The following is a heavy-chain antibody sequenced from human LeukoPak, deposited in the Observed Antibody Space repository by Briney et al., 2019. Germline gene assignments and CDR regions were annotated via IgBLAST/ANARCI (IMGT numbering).Heavy chain of an antibody. CDR2: INHSGST. CDR1: GGSFSGYY. J-gene: IGHJ4*02. Sequence: SETLSLTCAVYGGSFSGYYWSWIRQPPGKGLEWIGEINHSGSTNYNPPLKSRVTISVDTSKNQFSLKLSSVTAADTAVYYCARLLGPRFDYWGQGTLVTVSS. CDR3: ARLLGPRFDY. V-gene: IGHV4-34*01.